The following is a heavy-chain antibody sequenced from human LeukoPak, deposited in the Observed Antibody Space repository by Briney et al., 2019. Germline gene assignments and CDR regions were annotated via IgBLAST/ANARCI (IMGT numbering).Heavy chain of an antibody. CDR3: ARLAGSYPGSPFDY. Sequence: GESLKISCKGSAYRFANYWIGWVRQMPGKGLEWMGIIYPGDSDTRYSPSFEAQVTISADKSISTAYLQWSSLKASDSALYYCARLAGSYPGSPFDYWGQGTLVTVSS. V-gene: IGHV5-51*01. J-gene: IGHJ4*02. CDR2: IYPGDSDT. D-gene: IGHD1-26*01. CDR1: AYRFANYW.